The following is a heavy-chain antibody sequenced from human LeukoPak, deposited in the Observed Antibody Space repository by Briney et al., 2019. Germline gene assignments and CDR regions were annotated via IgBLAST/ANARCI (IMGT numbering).Heavy chain of an antibody. Sequence: KPSETLSLTCTVPGGSISSSSYYWGWIRQPPGKGLEWIGSIYYSGSTYYNPSLKSRVTISVDTSKNQFSLKLSSVTAADTAVYYCASVGIFGVVTHDASDIWGQGTMVTVSS. CDR3: ASVGIFGVVTHDASDI. J-gene: IGHJ3*02. V-gene: IGHV4-39*01. CDR2: IYYSGST. D-gene: IGHD3-3*02. CDR1: GGSISSSSYY.